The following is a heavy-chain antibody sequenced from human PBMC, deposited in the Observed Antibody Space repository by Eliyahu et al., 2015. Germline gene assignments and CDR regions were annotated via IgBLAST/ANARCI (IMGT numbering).Heavy chain of an antibody. Sequence: EVQLVESGGGLVQPGGSLRLSCAASGFTFVSKAMNWVRQAPGKGLEWVSYITSSSSSIYYADSVRGRFTVSRDNAQSSLYLQMNSLRDEDTAVYYCARGSYTSGLYPDYWGQGTLVTVSS. J-gene: IGHJ4*02. CDR3: ARGSYTSGLYPDY. CDR1: GFTFVSKA. CDR2: ITSSSSSI. V-gene: IGHV3-48*02. D-gene: IGHD6-19*01.